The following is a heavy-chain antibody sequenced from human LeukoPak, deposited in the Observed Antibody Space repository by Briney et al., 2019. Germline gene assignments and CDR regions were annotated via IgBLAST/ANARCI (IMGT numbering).Heavy chain of an antibody. J-gene: IGHJ5*02. D-gene: IGHD2-15*01. Sequence: ASVKVSCKASGGTFSSYAISWVRQAPGQGLEWMGWISAYNGNTNYAQKLQGRVTMTTDTSTSTAYMELRSLRSDDTAVYCCARCNFCSGGIPHWFDPWGQGTLVTVSS. V-gene: IGHV1-18*01. CDR3: ARCNFCSGGIPHWFDP. CDR1: GGTFSSYA. CDR2: ISAYNGNT.